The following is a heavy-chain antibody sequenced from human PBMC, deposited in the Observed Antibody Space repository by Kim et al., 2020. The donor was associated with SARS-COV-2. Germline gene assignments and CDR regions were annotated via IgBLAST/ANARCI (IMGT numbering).Heavy chain of an antibody. J-gene: IGHJ4*02. CDR3: ANPIGPLIAAAGTTGPRGEA. V-gene: IGHV3-30*18. CDR1: GFTFSSYG. D-gene: IGHD6-13*01. CDR2: ISYDGSNK. Sequence: GGSLRLSCAASGFTFSSYGMHWVRQAPGKGLEWVAVISYDGSNKYYADSVKGRFTISRDNSKNTLYLQMNSLRAEDTAVYYCANPIGPLIAAAGTTGPRGEAWGQGTLVTVSS.